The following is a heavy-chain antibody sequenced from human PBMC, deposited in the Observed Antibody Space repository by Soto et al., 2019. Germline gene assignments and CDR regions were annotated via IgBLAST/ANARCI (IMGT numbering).Heavy chain of an antibody. Sequence: ASVKVSCKASGYTFTSYYMHWVRQAPGQGLEWMGIINPSGGSTSYAQKFQGRVTMTRDTFTSTVYMELSSLRSEDTAVYYCARDQNSVYYDFWSGYYSWFDPWGQGTLVTVSS. CDR2: INPSGGST. V-gene: IGHV1-46*01. CDR3: ARDQNSVYYDFWSGYYSWFDP. CDR1: GYTFTSYY. J-gene: IGHJ5*02. D-gene: IGHD3-3*01.